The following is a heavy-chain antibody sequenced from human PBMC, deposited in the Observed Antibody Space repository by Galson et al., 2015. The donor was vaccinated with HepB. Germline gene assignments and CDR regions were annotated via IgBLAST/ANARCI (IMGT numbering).Heavy chain of an antibody. CDR1: GYTFTGYY. Sequence: SVKVSCKASGYTFTGYYMHWVRQAPGQGLEWMGWINPNSGGTNYAQKFQGRVTMTRDTSISTAYMELSRLRSDDTAVYYCARGAVVVPAAIMFYHKVDAFDIWGQGTMVTVSS. V-gene: IGHV1-2*02. CDR2: INPNSGGT. CDR3: ARGAVVVPAAIMFYHKVDAFDI. D-gene: IGHD2-2*02. J-gene: IGHJ3*02.